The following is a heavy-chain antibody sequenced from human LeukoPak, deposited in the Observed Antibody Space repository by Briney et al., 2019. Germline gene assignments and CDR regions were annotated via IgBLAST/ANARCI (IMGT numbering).Heavy chain of an antibody. D-gene: IGHD6-13*01. J-gene: IGHJ3*02. Sequence: GGSLRLSCAASGFTFSSYAMSWVRQAPGKGLEWVSAISGSGGSTYYADSVKGRFTISRDNSKNTVYLQMNSLRAEDTAVYYCAKGAAAATGTHDAFDIWGQGTVVTVSS. CDR3: AKGAAAATGTHDAFDI. CDR2: ISGSGGST. CDR1: GFTFSSYA. V-gene: IGHV3-23*01.